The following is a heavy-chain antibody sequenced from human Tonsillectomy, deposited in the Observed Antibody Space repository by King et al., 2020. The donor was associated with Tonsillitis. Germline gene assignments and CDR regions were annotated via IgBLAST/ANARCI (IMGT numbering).Heavy chain of an antibody. D-gene: IGHD6-13*01. Sequence: QVQLQESGPGLVKPSETLSLTCTVSGGPISSYYWSWIRQPPGKGLEWIGYIYDSGSTNYNPSLKSRGTISVDTSKNQLSLKLSSVTAADTAVYYCARGSNIAAAGTGYYFDYWGQGSLVTVSS. J-gene: IGHJ4*02. CDR2: IYDSGST. V-gene: IGHV4-59*01. CDR3: ARGSNIAAAGTGYYFDY. CDR1: GGPISSYY.